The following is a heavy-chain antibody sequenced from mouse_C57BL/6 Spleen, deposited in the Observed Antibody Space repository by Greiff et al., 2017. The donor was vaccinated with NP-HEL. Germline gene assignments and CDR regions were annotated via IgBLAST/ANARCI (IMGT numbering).Heavy chain of an antibody. V-gene: IGHV1-64*01. D-gene: IGHD1-1*01. CDR3: AREVYYYGSSWFAY. Sequence: QVQLQQSGAELVKPGASVKLSCKASGYTFTSYWMHWVKQRPGQGLEWIGMIHPNSGSTNYNEKFKSKATLTVDKSSSTAYMQLSSLTSEDSAVYYCAREVYYYGSSWFAYWGQGTLVTVSA. J-gene: IGHJ3*01. CDR2: IHPNSGST. CDR1: GYTFTSYW.